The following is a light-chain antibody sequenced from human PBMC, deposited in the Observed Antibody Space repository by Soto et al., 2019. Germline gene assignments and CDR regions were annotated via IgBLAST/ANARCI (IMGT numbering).Light chain of an antibody. J-gene: IGLJ2*01. CDR1: SSDVGAYGY. CDR3: SSYTPSSTVV. Sequence: QSALTQPASVSGSPGPSITISCTGTSSDVGAYGYVSWYQQHPGKAPKLMIYEVSYRPSGVSNRFSGSKSGNAASLTISGLQADDEADYYCSSYTPSSTVVFGGGTKVTVL. CDR2: EVS. V-gene: IGLV2-14*01.